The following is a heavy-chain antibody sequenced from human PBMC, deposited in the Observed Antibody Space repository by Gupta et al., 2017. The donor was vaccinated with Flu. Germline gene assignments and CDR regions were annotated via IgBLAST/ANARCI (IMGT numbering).Heavy chain of an antibody. CDR1: GGSISSYY. V-gene: IGHV4-4*07. CDR2: IYTSGST. D-gene: IGHD2-2*01. CDR3: ARDSGVVPAAIVYYGMDV. J-gene: IGHJ6*02. Sequence: QVQLQESGPGLVKPSETLSLTCTVSGGSISSYYWSWIRQPAGKGLEWIGRIYTSGSTNYNPSLKSRVTMSVDTSKNQFSLKLSSVTAADTAVYYCARDSGVVPAAIVYYGMDVWGQGTTVTVSS.